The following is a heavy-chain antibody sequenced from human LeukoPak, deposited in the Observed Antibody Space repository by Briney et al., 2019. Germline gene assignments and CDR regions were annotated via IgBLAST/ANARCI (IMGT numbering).Heavy chain of an antibody. V-gene: IGHV4-59*01. Sequence: SETLSLTCTVSGGSISSYYWSWIRQLPGKGLEWIGYIYYSGSTNYNPSLKSRVTISVDTSKNQFSLKLSSVTAADTAVYYCAIRYYGSGSFQHWGQGTLVTVFS. CDR1: GGSISSYY. J-gene: IGHJ1*01. CDR3: AIRYYGSGSFQH. CDR2: IYYSGST. D-gene: IGHD3-10*01.